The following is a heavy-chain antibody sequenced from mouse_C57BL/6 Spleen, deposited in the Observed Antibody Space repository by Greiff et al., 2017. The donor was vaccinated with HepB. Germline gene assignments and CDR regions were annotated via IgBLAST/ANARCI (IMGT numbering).Heavy chain of an antibody. CDR3: ARTPLSTTVVDLYYFDY. D-gene: IGHD1-1*01. V-gene: IGHV1-81*01. J-gene: IGHJ2*01. CDR1: GYTFTSYG. CDR2: IYPRSGNT. Sequence: VQLQQSGAELARPGASVKLSCKASGYTFTSYGISWVKQRTGQGLEWIGEIYPRSGNTYYNEKFKGKATLTADKSSSTAYMELRSLTSEDSAVYFCARTPLSTTVVDLYYFDYWGQGTTLTVSS.